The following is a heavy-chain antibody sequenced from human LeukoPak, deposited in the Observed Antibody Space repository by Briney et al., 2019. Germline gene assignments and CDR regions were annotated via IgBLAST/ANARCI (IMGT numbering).Heavy chain of an antibody. CDR2: IRSSDGTV. CDR1: GFTFSYYT. CDR3: ARDHAYAFDI. V-gene: IGHV3-48*01. Sequence: GGSLRLSCVASGFTFSYYTMNWARQAPGKGLEWISYIRSSDGTVSYADSVEGRFTISTDTAKNSLFLQVNSLSAEDTAVYYCARDHAYAFDIWGQGTMVTVSS. J-gene: IGHJ3*02.